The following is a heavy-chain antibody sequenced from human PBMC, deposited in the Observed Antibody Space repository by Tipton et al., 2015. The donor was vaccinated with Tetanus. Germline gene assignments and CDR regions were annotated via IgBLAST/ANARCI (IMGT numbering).Heavy chain of an antibody. CDR2: INPSGGST. CDR1: GYTFTSYY. D-gene: IGHD6-19*01. J-gene: IGHJ5*02. V-gene: IGHV1-46*01. Sequence: QVQLVQSGAEVKKPGASVKVSCKASGYTFTSYYMHWVRQAPGQGLEWMGIINPSGGSTSYAQKFQGRVTMTRDTSTSTVYMELSSLRSEDTAVYYCAREVEEQWLVLDQGGNWFDPWGQGTLVTVSS. CDR3: AREVEEQWLVLDQGGNWFDP.